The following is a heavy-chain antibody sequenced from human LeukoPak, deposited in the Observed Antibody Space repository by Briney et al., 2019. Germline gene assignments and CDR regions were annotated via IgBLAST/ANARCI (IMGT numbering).Heavy chain of an antibody. CDR1: GFTFSDYY. CDR2: ISSSSYT. Sequence: GGSLRLSCAASGFTFSDYYMSWIRQAPGKGLEWVSYISSSSYTNYADSVKGRFTISRDNAKNSLYLQMNSLRAENTAVYYCAKTAAGINFDYWGQGTLVTVSS. V-gene: IGHV3-11*03. D-gene: IGHD6-13*01. CDR3: AKTAAGINFDY. J-gene: IGHJ4*02.